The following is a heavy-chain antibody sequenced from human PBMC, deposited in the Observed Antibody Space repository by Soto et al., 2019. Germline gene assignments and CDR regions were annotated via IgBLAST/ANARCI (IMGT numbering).Heavy chain of an antibody. CDR3: ARFVMAKTHFYFDY. J-gene: IGHJ4*02. D-gene: IGHD3-3*02. CDR1: GGTFSSYA. Sequence: SVKVSCKASGGTFSSYAISWVRQAPGQGLEWMGGIIPIFGTANYAQKFQGRVTITADESTSTAYMELSSLRSEDTAVYYCARFVMAKTHFYFDYWGQGPLVTVSS. CDR2: IIPIFGTA. V-gene: IGHV1-69*13.